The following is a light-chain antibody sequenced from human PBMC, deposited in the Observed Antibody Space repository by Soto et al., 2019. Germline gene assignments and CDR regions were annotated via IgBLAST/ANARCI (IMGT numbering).Light chain of an antibody. V-gene: IGKV3-20*01. CDR1: QSVSSSY. CDR2: GTS. CDR3: QQYGSSSWT. Sequence: ENVLTQSPGTLSLSPGERATLSCRASQSVSSSYLAWYQQKPGQAPRLLIYGTSSRATAIPDRFSGSGSGTDFTLTISRLELEDFALYYCQQYGSSSWTFGQGPKVDIK. J-gene: IGKJ1*01.